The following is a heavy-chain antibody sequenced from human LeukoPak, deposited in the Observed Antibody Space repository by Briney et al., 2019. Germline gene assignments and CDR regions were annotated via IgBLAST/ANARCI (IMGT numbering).Heavy chain of an antibody. V-gene: IGHV3-23*01. CDR2: ITNSGGST. Sequence: GGSLRLSCVASGFTFSSYAMSWVRQAPGKGLEWVSVITNSGGSTYYADSVKGRFTVSRDNSKNTLYLQMNSLRAEDTAVYYCARDPTYYYDSSGYYYYYYMDVWGKGTTVTVSS. CDR1: GFTFSSYA. CDR3: ARDPTYYYDSSGYYYYYYMDV. J-gene: IGHJ6*03. D-gene: IGHD3-22*01.